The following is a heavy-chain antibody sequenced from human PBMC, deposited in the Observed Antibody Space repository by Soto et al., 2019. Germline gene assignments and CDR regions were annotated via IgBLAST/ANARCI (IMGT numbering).Heavy chain of an antibody. J-gene: IGHJ4*02. CDR1: GFSFSSYG. CDR3: AKHSSTFVY. D-gene: IGHD6-13*01. CDR2: ISYNGDKK. Sequence: GGLLRLSCVVSGFSFSSYGMYWVRQAPGKGLEWVTFISYNGDKKYYADSVKGRFTISRDNSKNTVYLEMNSLRANDTAVYYCAKHSSTFVYWGQGTRCTVSA. V-gene: IGHV3-30*18.